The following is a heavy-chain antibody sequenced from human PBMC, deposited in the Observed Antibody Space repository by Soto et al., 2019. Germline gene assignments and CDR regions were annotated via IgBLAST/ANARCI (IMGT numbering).Heavy chain of an antibody. CDR1: GFTFSDHY. CDR3: ARASITVAGDY. D-gene: IGHD6-19*01. J-gene: IGHJ4*02. Sequence: GGSLRLSCAASGFTFSDHYMDWVRQAPGKGLEWVGRSKNKANSYTTKYAASLKGRFTISRDDSKNSLYLQMSSLETEATAVYYCARASITVAGDYWGQGTLVTVSS. V-gene: IGHV3-72*01. CDR2: SKNKANSYTT.